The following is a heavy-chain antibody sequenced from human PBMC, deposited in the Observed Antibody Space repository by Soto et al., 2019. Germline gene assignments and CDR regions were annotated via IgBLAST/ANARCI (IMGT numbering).Heavy chain of an antibody. D-gene: IGHD2-2*02. V-gene: IGHV1-69*02. CDR1: GGTFSSYT. Sequence: SVKVSCKASGGTFSSYTIGWVRQAPGQGLEWMGRIIPILGIANYAQKFQGRVTITADKSTSTAYMELSSLRSEYTAVYYCARGVLVPAAIPVGWFDPWGQGTLVTVSS. CDR2: IIPILGIA. J-gene: IGHJ5*02. CDR3: ARGVLVPAAIPVGWFDP.